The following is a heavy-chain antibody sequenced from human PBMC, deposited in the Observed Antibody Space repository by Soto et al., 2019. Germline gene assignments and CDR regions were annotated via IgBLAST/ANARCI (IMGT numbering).Heavy chain of an antibody. V-gene: IGHV3-74*03. CDR1: GLTFRSYW. CDR2: INSNGSLA. Sequence: EVQLVESGGGVVQPGESLRLSCAASGLTFRSYWMHWVRQAPGKGLVWVSRINSNGSLAMYVDSVKGRFTISRDNSKNTPYVRRNSLRAADTAVYYCMRDMQLWPLDPWGQETLVTVSS. J-gene: IGHJ5*02. D-gene: IGHD2-15*01. CDR3: MRDMQLWPLDP.